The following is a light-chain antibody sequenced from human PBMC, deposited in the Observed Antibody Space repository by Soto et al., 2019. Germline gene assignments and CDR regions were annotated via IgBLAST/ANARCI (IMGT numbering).Light chain of an antibody. J-gene: IGLJ3*02. CDR2: DVS. V-gene: IGLV2-11*01. Sequence: QSALTQPRSVSGSPGQSVTISCTGTSSDVGGYNYVSWYQQHPGKAPKLMIYDVSKRPSGVPDRFSGSKSGNTASLTISGLQAEDDADYYCCSYAGSYDWVFGGGTKVTV. CDR1: SSDVGGYNY. CDR3: CSYAGSYDWV.